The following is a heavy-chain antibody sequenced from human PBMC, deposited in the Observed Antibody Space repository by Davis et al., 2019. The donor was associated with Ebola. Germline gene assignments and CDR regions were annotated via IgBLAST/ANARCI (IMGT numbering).Heavy chain of an antibody. J-gene: IGHJ5*02. CDR1: GDTFTNYD. CDR3: ARSYGAGNWFDP. CDR2: MSAKKGNT. D-gene: IGHD4-17*01. V-gene: IGHV1-8*01. Sequence: AASVKVSCKASGDTFTNYDVNWVRHVPGQGLQWMGWMSAKKGNTGYVQKFQGRVTMTRNTSISTAYMELSSLRSEDTAVYYCARSYGAGNWFDPWGQGTLVTVSS.